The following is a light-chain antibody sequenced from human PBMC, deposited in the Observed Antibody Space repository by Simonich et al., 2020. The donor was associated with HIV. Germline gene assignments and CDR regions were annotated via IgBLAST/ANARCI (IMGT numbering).Light chain of an antibody. CDR2: EGS. CDR1: SSDVGSYNL. CDR3: CSYAGSSTFV. J-gene: IGLJ2*01. Sequence: QSALTQPASVSGSPGQSLTISCPGTSSDVGSYNLFSWYQQHPGKAPKPQIYEGSTRPSGVSNRFSGSKSGNTASLTISGLQAEDEADYYCCSYAGSSTFVFGGGTKLTVL. V-gene: IGLV2-23*03.